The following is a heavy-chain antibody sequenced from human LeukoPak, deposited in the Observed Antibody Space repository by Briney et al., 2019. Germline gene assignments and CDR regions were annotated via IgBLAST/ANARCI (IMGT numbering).Heavy chain of an antibody. Sequence: SETLSLTCTVSGGSISSYYWSWIRQPPGKGLEWIGYIYYSGSTNYNPSLKSRVTISVDTSKNQFSLKLSSATAADTAVYYCARTNPGYGDYGTDYWGQGTLVTVSS. D-gene: IGHD4-17*01. J-gene: IGHJ4*02. V-gene: IGHV4-59*08. CDR1: GGSISSYY. CDR2: IYYSGST. CDR3: ARTNPGYGDYGTDY.